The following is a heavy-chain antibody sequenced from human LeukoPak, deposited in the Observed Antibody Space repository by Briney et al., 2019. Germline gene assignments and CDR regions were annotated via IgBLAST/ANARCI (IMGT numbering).Heavy chain of an antibody. J-gene: IGHJ4*02. CDR1: GFSFSSYW. CDR2: IVSDGSKS. Sequence: GGSLRLSCAASGFSFSSYWMHWVRQAPGKGLVWISRIVSDGSKSDHADSVKGRFTISRDNAKNTLYLQMNSLRAEDTAVYYCARSWSSGYWFPATASFDYWGQGTLVTVSS. D-gene: IGHD3-22*01. CDR3: ARSWSSGYWFPATASFDY. V-gene: IGHV3-74*01.